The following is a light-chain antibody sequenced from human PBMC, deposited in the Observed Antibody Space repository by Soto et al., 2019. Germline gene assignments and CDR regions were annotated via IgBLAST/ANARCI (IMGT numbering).Light chain of an antibody. J-gene: IGKJ1*01. V-gene: IGKV3-20*01. CDR3: QQYGSPRT. Sequence: EIVMTQSPATLSVSPGERATLSCRASQSVSSYLAWYQQKPGQAPRLLIYDASNRATGIPDRFSGSGSGTDFTLTISRLEPEDFAVYYCQQYGSPRTFGQGTKVDIK. CDR2: DAS. CDR1: QSVSSY.